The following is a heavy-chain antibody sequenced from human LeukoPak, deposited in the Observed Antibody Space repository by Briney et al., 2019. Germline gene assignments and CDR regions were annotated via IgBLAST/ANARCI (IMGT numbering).Heavy chain of an antibody. J-gene: IGHJ4*02. D-gene: IGHD3-16*01. V-gene: IGHV3-74*01. CDR3: TRINYG. Sequence: PGGSLRLSCVASGFTFSSYWMHWVRQAPGKGLMWVSRINSDGSTTSYADSVKGRFTISRDNAKNTLYLQMNSLRVEDTAVYYCTRINYGWGQGTLVTVSS. CDR1: GFTFSSYW. CDR2: INSDGSTT.